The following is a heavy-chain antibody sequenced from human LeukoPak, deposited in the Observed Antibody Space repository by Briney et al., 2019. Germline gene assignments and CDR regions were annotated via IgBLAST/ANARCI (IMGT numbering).Heavy chain of an antibody. CDR3: ARMYSGRLRWFDP. CDR1: GYTFTGYY. Sequence: ASVKVSCKASGYTFTGYYMHWVRQAPGQGLEWMGWINPNSGGTNYAQKFQGRVTMTRDASISTAYMELSRLRSDDTAVYYCARMYSGRLRWFDPWGQGTLVTVSS. D-gene: IGHD1-26*01. V-gene: IGHV1-2*02. J-gene: IGHJ5*02. CDR2: INPNSGGT.